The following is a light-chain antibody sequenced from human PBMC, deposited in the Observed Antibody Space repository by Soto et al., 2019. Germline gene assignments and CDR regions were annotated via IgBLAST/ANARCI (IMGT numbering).Light chain of an antibody. V-gene: IGKV3-15*01. CDR1: QSVRSN. J-gene: IGKJ1*01. Sequence: EVVMTQSPATLSLSPGERATLSGRASQSVRSNLAWYQQTPGQAPRLLIYGASTRETGIPARFSGSGSGTEFTLTISSLQSEDFAVYYCQQYNNWPRTFGQGTQV. CDR3: QQYNNWPRT. CDR2: GAS.